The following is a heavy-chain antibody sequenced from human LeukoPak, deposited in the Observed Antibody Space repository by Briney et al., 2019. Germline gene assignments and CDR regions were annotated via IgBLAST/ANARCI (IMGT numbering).Heavy chain of an antibody. CDR1: GLTFSSYW. J-gene: IGHJ4*02. CDR2: ISQDGSEK. CDR3: AREANARFDY. Sequence: GGSLRLSCAASGLTFSSYWMSWLRQAPGKGLEWVATISQDGSEKFYVDSAKGRFTVSRDNAKTSLYLQMNSLRAEDTAVYYCAREANARFDYWGQGTLVTVSS. D-gene: IGHD1-1*01. V-gene: IGHV3-7*01.